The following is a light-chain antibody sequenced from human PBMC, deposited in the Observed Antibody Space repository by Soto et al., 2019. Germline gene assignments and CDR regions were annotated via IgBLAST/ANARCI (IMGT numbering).Light chain of an antibody. CDR1: QGIRNY. CDR2: AAS. CDR3: QKYNSAPLT. Sequence: DIQMTHSPSSLSASVGDRVTITCRASQGIRNYLAWYQQKPGKVPKLLICAASTWQSGVPSRFSGSGSGTEFTLSISSLQPEDVATYSCQKYNSAPLTFGGGTKVEIK. J-gene: IGKJ4*01. V-gene: IGKV1-27*01.